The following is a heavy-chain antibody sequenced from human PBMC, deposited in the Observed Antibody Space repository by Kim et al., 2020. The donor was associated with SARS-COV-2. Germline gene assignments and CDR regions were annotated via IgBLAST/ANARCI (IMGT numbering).Heavy chain of an antibody. CDR3: ARWLLLPALWDAFDI. J-gene: IGHJ3*02. Sequence: GGSLRLSCAASGFTFSDYYMSWIRQAPGKGLEWVSYISSSGSTIYYADSVKGRFTISRDNAKNSLYLQMNSLRAEDTAVYYCARWLLLPALWDAFDIWGQGTMVTVSS. CDR2: ISSSGSTI. CDR1: GFTFSDYY. V-gene: IGHV3-11*01. D-gene: IGHD3-22*01.